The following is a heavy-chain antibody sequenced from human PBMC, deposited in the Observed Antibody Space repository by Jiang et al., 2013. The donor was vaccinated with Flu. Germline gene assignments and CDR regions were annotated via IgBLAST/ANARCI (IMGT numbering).Heavy chain of an antibody. V-gene: IGHV4-59*01. D-gene: IGHD1-26*01. CDR1: GGSINNYY. J-gene: IGHJ2*01. Sequence: GPGLVKPSETLSLTCTVSGGSINNYYWSWIRQPPGKGLEFIGHIYSSGSTTYNPSHKSRVTISVDMSRNQFSLRLNSVTAADTAVYYCARYSGDPSWYFDFWGRGTLVTVSS. CDR3: ARYSGDPSWYFDF. CDR2: IYSSGST.